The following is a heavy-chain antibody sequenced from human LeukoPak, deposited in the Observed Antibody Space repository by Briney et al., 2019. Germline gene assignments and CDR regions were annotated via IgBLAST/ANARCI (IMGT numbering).Heavy chain of an antibody. CDR2: IWHDGSHK. V-gene: IGHV3-33*01. J-gene: IGHJ4*02. CDR3: AREIFGSGGYPDV. Sequence: PGGSLRLSCSASGFSFDTYAMHWVRQAPGQGLEWVALIWHDGSHKFYSNSVRGQFTISRDNSKNTVYLQMNNLRPDDTAVYYCAREIFGSGGYPDVWGQGTLVTVSS. D-gene: IGHD3-10*01. CDR1: GFSFDTYA.